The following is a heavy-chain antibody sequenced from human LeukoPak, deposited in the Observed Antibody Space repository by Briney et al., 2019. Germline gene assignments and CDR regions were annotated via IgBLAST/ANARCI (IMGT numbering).Heavy chain of an antibody. CDR1: GGSISSGGYY. CDR2: IYYSGST. Sequence: PSETLSLTCTVSGGSISSGGYYWSWIRQHPGKGLEWIGYIYYSGSTYYNPSLKSRVTISVDTSKNQFSLKLSSVTAADTAVYYCARGYGSGSPSGRLFDYWGQGTLVTASS. J-gene: IGHJ4*02. V-gene: IGHV4-31*03. D-gene: IGHD3-10*01. CDR3: ARGYGSGSPSGRLFDY.